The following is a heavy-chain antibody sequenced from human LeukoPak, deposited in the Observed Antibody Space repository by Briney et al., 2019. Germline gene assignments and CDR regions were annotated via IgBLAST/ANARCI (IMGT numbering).Heavy chain of an antibody. CDR2: IIPILGIA. D-gene: IGHD6-13*01. Sequence: ASVKVSCKASGGTFSSYAISWVRQAPGQGLEWMGRIIPILGIANYAQKFQGRVTITADKSTSTAYMELSSLRSEDTAVYYCARGFGIAAAGDAFDIWGQGTMVTVSS. CDR1: GGTFSSYA. V-gene: IGHV1-69*04. CDR3: ARGFGIAAAGDAFDI. J-gene: IGHJ3*02.